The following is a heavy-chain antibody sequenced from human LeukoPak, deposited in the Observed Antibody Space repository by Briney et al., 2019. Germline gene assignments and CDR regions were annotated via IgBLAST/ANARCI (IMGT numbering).Heavy chain of an antibody. CDR2: IWYDGTNK. J-gene: IGHJ4*02. CDR1: GFTFSSYG. CDR3: ARAVGPFDY. Sequence: GGSLRLSCAASGFTFSSYGMHGVRQAPGKALEWVAVIWYDGTNKYYADSVKGRFTISRDNSDNMLYLQMNSLRGDDTGVYFCARAVGPFDYWGQGTLVTVSS. V-gene: IGHV3-33*01.